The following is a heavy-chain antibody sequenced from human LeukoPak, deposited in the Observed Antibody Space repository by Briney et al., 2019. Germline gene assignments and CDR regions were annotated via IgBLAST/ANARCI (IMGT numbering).Heavy chain of an antibody. V-gene: IGHV3-23*01. CDR2: ITGRSDKT. CDR3: AKGGWLDD. J-gene: IGHJ4*02. Sequence: PGGSLRLSCAASGFNFNKYDMTWARQAPGKGLEWVLTITGRSDKTYYTDSVKGWFVTSRDNSKDTLYLQMNSLRAEDTALYYCAKGGWLDDLGQGALVTVSS. D-gene: IGHD6-19*01. CDR1: GFNFNKYD.